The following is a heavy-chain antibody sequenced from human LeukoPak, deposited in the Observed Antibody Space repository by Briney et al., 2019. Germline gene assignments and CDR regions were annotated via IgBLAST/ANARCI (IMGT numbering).Heavy chain of an antibody. D-gene: IGHD7-27*01. CDR3: ARGALGIFDY. J-gene: IGHJ4*02. Sequence: SETLSLTCAVYGGSFSGYYWSWIRQPPGKGLEWIGEINHSGSTNYNPSLKSRVTISVDTSKNQFPLKLSSVTAADTAVYYCARGALGIFDYWGQGTLVTVSS. CDR2: INHSGST. CDR1: GGSFSGYY. V-gene: IGHV4-34*01.